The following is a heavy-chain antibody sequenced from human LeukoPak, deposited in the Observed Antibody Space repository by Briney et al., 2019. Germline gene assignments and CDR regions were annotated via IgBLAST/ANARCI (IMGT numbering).Heavy chain of an antibody. CDR1: GFTFSSYA. Sequence: GGSLRLSCAASGFTFSSYAMSWVRQAPGKGLEWVANIKQDGSEKYYVDSVKGRFTISRDNAKNSLYLQMNSLRAEDTAVYYCARDDNWASDCWGQGTLVTVSS. D-gene: IGHD1-1*01. V-gene: IGHV3-7*04. J-gene: IGHJ4*02. CDR3: ARDDNWASDC. CDR2: IKQDGSEK.